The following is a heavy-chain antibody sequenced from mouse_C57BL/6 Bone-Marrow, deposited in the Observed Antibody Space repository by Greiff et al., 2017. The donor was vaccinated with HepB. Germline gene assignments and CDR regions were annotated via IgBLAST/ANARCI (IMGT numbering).Heavy chain of an antibody. V-gene: IGHV1-69*01. Sequence: VQLQQPGAELVMPGASVKLSCKASGYTFTSYWMHWVKQRPGQGLEWIGEIDPSDSYTNYNQKFKGKSTLTVDKSSSTAYMKLSSLTSEDSAVYYCARRDGSSYGYAMDYWGQGTSVTVSS. J-gene: IGHJ4*01. D-gene: IGHD1-1*01. CDR3: ARRDGSSYGYAMDY. CDR1: GYTFTSYW. CDR2: IDPSDSYT.